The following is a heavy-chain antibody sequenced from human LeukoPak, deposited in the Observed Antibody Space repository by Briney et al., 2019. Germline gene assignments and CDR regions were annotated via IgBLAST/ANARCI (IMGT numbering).Heavy chain of an antibody. CDR2: IIPIFGTA. CDR3: ARDSKYYYDTSRWRPPVDY. V-gene: IGHV1-69*13. D-gene: IGHD3-22*01. Sequence: SVKVSCKASGGTFSSYAISWVRQAPGQGLEWMGGIIPIFGTANYAQRFQGRVTITADESTSTAYMELSSLRSEDTAVYYCARDSKYYYDTSRWRPPVDYWGQGTLVTVSS. CDR1: GGTFSSYA. J-gene: IGHJ4*02.